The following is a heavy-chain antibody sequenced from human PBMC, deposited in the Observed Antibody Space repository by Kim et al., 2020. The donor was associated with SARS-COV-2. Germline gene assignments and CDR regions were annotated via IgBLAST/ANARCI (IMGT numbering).Heavy chain of an antibody. V-gene: IGHV1-24*01. CDR1: GYTLTELS. CDR2: FDPEDGET. J-gene: IGHJ5*02. CDR3: ATEYSSGWNRNWFDP. Sequence: ASVKVSCKVSGYTLTELSMHWVRQAPGKGLEWMGGFDPEDGETIYAQKFQGRVTMTEDTSTDTAYMELSSLRSEDTAVYYCATEYSSGWNRNWFDPWGQGTLVTVSS. D-gene: IGHD6-19*01.